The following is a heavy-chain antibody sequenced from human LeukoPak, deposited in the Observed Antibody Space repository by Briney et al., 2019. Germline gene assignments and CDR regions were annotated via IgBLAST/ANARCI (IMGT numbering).Heavy chain of an antibody. D-gene: IGHD3-10*01. J-gene: IGHJ4*02. V-gene: IGHV4-59*08. CDR2: IFYNGST. Sequence: PSETLSLTCTVSGGSISSYFWSWIRQPPGKGLEWIGYIFYNGSTNYNPSLKSRVTISVDTSKNQFSLKLSSVTAADTAVYYCARGVLLWFGEPTRFDYWGQGTLVTVSS. CDR1: GGSISSYF. CDR3: ARGVLLWFGEPTRFDY.